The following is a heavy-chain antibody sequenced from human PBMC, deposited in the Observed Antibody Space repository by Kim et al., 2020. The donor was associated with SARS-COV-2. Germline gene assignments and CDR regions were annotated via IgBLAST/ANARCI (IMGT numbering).Heavy chain of an antibody. CDR3: ARSMVQTRRNWFDP. D-gene: IGHD3-10*01. CDR2: INTNTGNP. Sequence: ASVKVSCKASGYNFTSYAMNWVRQAPGQGLEWMGWINTNTGNPTYAQGFTGRFVFSLDTSVSTAYLQISSLKAEKTAVYYCARSMVQTRRNWFDPWGQGTLVTVSS. V-gene: IGHV7-4-1*02. CDR1: GYNFTSYA. J-gene: IGHJ5*02.